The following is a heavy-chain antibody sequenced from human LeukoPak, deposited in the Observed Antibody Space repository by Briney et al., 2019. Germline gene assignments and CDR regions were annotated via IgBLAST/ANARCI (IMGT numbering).Heavy chain of an antibody. Sequence: GGSLTLSCAASGFTFSSYWMHWVRQAPGKGLVWVSRINSDGSSTSYADSVKGRFTISRDNAKNTLYLQMNSLRAEDTAVYYCARNYGSGSLKSAFDPWGQGSLVTVSS. CDR1: GFTFSSYW. J-gene: IGHJ5*02. V-gene: IGHV3-74*01. CDR3: ARNYGSGSLKSAFDP. D-gene: IGHD3-10*01. CDR2: INSDGSST.